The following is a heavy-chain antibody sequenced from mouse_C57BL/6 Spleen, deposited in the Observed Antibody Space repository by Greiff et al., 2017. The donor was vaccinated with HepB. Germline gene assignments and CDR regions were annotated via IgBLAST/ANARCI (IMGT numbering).Heavy chain of an antibody. CDR2: IDPSASYT. J-gene: IGHJ3*01. CDR3: ARPPWFAY. Sequence: QVQLKQPGAELVMPGASVKLSCKASGYTFTSYWMHWVKQRPGQGLEWIGEIDPSASYTNYNQKFKGKSTLTVDKSSSTAYMQLSSLTSEDSAVYYCARPPWFAYWGQGTLVTVSA. CDR1: GYTFTSYW. V-gene: IGHV1-69*01.